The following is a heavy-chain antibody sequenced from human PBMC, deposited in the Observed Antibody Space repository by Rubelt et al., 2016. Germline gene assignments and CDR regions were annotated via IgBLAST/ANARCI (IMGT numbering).Heavy chain of an antibody. V-gene: IGHV3-23*04. Sequence: VQLVESGGGVVQPGGSLRLSCAASGFTFSSYAMSWVRQAPGKGLEWVSFIGGRSPTTYYADSVKGRFTISRDSSRNTLYLQRNSLGPEDTAVYYCGKDGEGAANYFADWGQGALLTVSA. CDR1: GFTFSSYA. CDR2: IGGRSPTT. CDR3: GKDGEGAANYFAD. D-gene: IGHD1-26*01. J-gene: IGHJ4*02.